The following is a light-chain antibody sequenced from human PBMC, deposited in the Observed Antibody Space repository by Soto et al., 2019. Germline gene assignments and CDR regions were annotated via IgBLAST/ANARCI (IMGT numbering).Light chain of an antibody. CDR2: EVD. CDR1: SSDVGFYNY. J-gene: IGLJ3*02. V-gene: IGLV2-14*01. Sequence: QSALTQPASVSGSPGQSITISCTGTSSDVGFYNYVSWYQQQHPGKAPKLMIYEVDNRPSGVSIRFSGSKSGNTASLTISGLQAEDEADYYCSAYTARSTLVFGGGTKLTVL. CDR3: SAYTARSTLV.